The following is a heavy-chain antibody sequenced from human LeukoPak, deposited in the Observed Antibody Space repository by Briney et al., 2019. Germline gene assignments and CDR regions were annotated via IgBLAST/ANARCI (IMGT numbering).Heavy chain of an antibody. CDR2: ISGSDGNT. Sequence: PGGSLRLSCVASGFTFSSFAMSWVRQAPGKGLGWVSGISGSDGNTYYVDSVKGRFTISRDNFKNTLYLQMSSLRAEDTAIYYCAKVVATIRNDAFDIWGQGTMVTVSS. CDR3: AKVVATIRNDAFDI. J-gene: IGHJ3*02. D-gene: IGHD5-12*01. V-gene: IGHV3-23*01. CDR1: GFTFSSFA.